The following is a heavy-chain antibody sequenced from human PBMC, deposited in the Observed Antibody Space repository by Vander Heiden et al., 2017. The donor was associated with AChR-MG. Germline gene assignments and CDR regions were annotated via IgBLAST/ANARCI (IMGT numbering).Heavy chain of an antibody. CDR3: AKDTQPYRENSGYFFDN. CDR2: ISYDGSKI. Sequence: QVQLVESGGGVVQHRRSLRRSCAGSGFTFSAYVMHWVRQAPGKGLEWVALISYDGSKIHYADSVKGPFTISRDNSKNMLYLEMSSLRTEDTAVYYCAKDTQPYRENSGYFFDNWGQGTLVTVSS. CDR1: GFTFSAYV. D-gene: IGHD3-22*01. V-gene: IGHV3-30*18. J-gene: IGHJ4*02.